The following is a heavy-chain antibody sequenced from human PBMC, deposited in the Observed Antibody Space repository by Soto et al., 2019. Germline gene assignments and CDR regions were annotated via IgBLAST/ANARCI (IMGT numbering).Heavy chain of an antibody. CDR3: AQNGQWLATPPVA. J-gene: IGHJ4*02. CDR1: GFTFSNYA. CDR2: ISASVGST. Sequence: GGSLRLSCAASGFTFSNYAMSWVRQAPGKGLEWVSAISASVGSTYYTDSVKGRFTISRDNSKSTLYLQMNSLRAEDTAIYYCAQNGQWLATPPVAWGQGSLVTVSS. V-gene: IGHV3-23*01. D-gene: IGHD6-19*01.